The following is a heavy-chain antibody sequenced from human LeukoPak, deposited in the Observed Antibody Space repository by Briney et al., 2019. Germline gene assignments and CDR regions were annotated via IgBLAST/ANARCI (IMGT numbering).Heavy chain of an antibody. CDR3: PRDQDIGVVPAALLDD. V-gene: IGHV3-30-3*01. CDR1: GFTFSSYA. J-gene: IGHJ4*02. Sequence: PGGSLRLSCAAAGFTFSSYAMHWVRQAPGRGLGWVAVISYDGSNKYYADSGKGRFTISRDNSKNTLYLQMNSLRAEDTAGYYCPRDQDIGVVPAALLDDRGQGTLGPVSS. CDR2: ISYDGSNK. D-gene: IGHD2-2*02.